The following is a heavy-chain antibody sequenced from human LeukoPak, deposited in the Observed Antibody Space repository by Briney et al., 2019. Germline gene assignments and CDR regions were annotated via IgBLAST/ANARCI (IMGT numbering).Heavy chain of an antibody. V-gene: IGHV3-23*01. CDR2: ISGSGGST. Sequence: TGGSLRLSCAASGFSFSSYAMSWVRQPPGKGLEWVSAISGSGGSTYYADSVKSRFTISRDNSKNTLYLQMNSLRAEDTAVYYCAKGMTTVTTEYDYWGQGTLVTVSS. CDR3: AKGMTTVTTEYDY. J-gene: IGHJ4*02. CDR1: GFSFSSYA. D-gene: IGHD4-17*01.